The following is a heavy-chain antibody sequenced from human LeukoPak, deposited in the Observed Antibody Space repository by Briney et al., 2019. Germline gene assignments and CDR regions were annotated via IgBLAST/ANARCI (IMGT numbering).Heavy chain of an antibody. CDR2: IIPIFGTA. CDR3: AREVAVAGHFDY. D-gene: IGHD6-19*01. CDR1: GGTFSSYA. V-gene: IGHV1-69*05. Sequence: SVKASCKASGGTFSSYAISWVRQAPGQGLEWMGGIIPIFGTANYAQKFQGRVTITTDESTSTAYMELSSLRSEDTAVYYCAREVAVAGHFDYWGQGTLVTVSS. J-gene: IGHJ4*02.